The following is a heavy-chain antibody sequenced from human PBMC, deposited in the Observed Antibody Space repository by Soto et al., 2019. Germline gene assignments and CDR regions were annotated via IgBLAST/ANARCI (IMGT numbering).Heavy chain of an antibody. Sequence: GASVKVSCKASGGTFSSYAISWVRQAPGQGLEWMGGIIPIFGTANYAQKFQGRVTITADESTSTAYMELSSLRSEATAVYYCASLFSSGWYYFDYWGQGTRVTVSS. CDR2: IIPIFGTA. D-gene: IGHD6-19*01. V-gene: IGHV1-69*13. CDR1: GGTFSSYA. CDR3: ASLFSSGWYYFDY. J-gene: IGHJ4*02.